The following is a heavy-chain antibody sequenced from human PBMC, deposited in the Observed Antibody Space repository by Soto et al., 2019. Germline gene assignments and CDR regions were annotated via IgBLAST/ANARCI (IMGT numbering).Heavy chain of an antibody. CDR2: ISAYNGNT. J-gene: IGHJ6*03. V-gene: IGHV1-18*01. Sequence: ASVKVSCKASGYTFTSYGISWVRQAPGQGLEWMGWISAYNGNTNYAQKLQGRVTMTTDTSTSTAYMELRSLRSDDTAVYYCAREKVAVAGSYTVYYMDVWGKRTTVTVSS. CDR3: AREKVAVAGSYTVYYMDV. CDR1: GYTFTSYG. D-gene: IGHD6-19*01.